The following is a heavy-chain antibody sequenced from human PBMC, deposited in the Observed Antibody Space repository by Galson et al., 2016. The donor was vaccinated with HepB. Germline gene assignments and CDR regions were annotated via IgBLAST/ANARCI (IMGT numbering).Heavy chain of an antibody. CDR1: GVTCSYHA. V-gene: IGHV3-30*04. CDR3: ARDPDYNNSTGTFDY. D-gene: IGHD3-9*01. CDR2: ISYDGSRR. Sequence: SLRLSCEASGVTCSYHALHGVRQAPGKGLERVSVISYDGSRRYYADSVKGRFTIYRDNSKNTLFLQMNSLTREDTPVYFCARDPDYNNSTGTFDYWGQGSLVTVSS. J-gene: IGHJ4*02.